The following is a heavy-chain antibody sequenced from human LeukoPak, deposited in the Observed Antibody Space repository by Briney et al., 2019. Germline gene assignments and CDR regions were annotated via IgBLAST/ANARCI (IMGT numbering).Heavy chain of an antibody. CDR2: ITGGGGST. D-gene: IGHD5-18*01. CDR3: AKGGDTAMVTGH. J-gene: IGHJ4*02. CDR1: GFSFSSYA. V-gene: IGHV3-23*01. Sequence: QPGGSLRLSCAAPGFSFSSYAMTWVRQAPGKGLNWVSAITGGGGSTYYADSVKGRFTISRDNSKNTLYLQMNSLRAEDTAVYYCAKGGDTAMVTGHWGQGTLVTVSS.